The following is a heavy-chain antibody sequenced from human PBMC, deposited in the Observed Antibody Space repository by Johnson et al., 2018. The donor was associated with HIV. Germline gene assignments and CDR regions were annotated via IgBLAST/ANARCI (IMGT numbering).Heavy chain of an antibody. CDR2: IGFDGTKS. D-gene: IGHD2-15*01. CDR1: GFTFDDYA. J-gene: IGHJ3*02. V-gene: IGHV3-30*18. CDR3: AKEQLLRAFDI. Sequence: QMQLVESGGGVVQPGRSLRLSCAASGFTFDDYAMHWVRQTPGKGLEWVAFIGFDGTKSYYADSLKGRFTISRDNSRNTLFLQRNSLRAEDTAMYYCAKEQLLRAFDIWGQGTMVTVSS.